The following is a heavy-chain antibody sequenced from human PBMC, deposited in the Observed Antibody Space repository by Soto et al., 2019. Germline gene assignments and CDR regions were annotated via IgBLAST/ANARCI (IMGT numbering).Heavy chain of an antibody. Sequence: ASVKVSCKASGYTFTSYGISWVRQAPGQGLEWMGWISAYNGNTNYAQKLQGRVTMTTDTSTSTDYMELRSLRSDDTAVYYCARDGIPYYDFWSGSEAPSDYWGQGTLVTVSS. J-gene: IGHJ4*02. CDR2: ISAYNGNT. V-gene: IGHV1-18*01. CDR3: ARDGIPYYDFWSGSEAPSDY. CDR1: GYTFTSYG. D-gene: IGHD3-3*01.